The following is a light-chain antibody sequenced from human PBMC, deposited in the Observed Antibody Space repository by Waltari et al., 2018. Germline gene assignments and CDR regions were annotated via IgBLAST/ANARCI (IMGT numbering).Light chain of an antibody. J-gene: IGLJ1*01. CDR3: AAWDDSLSVSYV. Sequence: QSVLTQPPSVSGTPGQTVPISCFGTNSNIGRNSVFWYQQLPGTAPTLLLYRDDQRPSGVPDRFSGSKSGTSASLAIRGLRSEDEADYYCAAWDDSLSVSYVFGSGTKVTV. CDR1: NSNIGRNS. V-gene: IGLV1-47*01. CDR2: RDD.